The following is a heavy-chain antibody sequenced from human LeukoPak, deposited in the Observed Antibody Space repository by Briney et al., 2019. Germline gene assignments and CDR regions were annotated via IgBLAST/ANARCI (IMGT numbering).Heavy chain of an antibody. CDR2: INHSGST. V-gene: IGHV4-34*01. CDR1: GGSFSGYY. J-gene: IGHJ4*02. D-gene: IGHD3-10*01. Sequence: SETLSLTCAVYGGSFSGYYWSWIRQPPGKGLEWIGEINHSGSTNYNPSLKSRVTISVDTSKNQFSLKLSSVTAADTAVYYCARYYGSGTHWGQGTLVTVSS. CDR3: ARYYGSGTH.